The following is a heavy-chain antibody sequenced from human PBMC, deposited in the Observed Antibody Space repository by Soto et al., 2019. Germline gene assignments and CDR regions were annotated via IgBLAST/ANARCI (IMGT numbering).Heavy chain of an antibody. V-gene: IGHV3-74*01. J-gene: IGHJ6*02. CDR2: INSDGSST. CDR3: ARDTYYDILTGYYTGYYYYGMEV. D-gene: IGHD3-9*01. Sequence: GGSLRLSCAASGFNFSSYWMHWVRQAPGKGLVWVSRINSDGSSTSYADSVKGRFTISRDNAKNTLYLQMNSLRAEDTAVYYCARDTYYDILTGYYTGYYYYGMEVWGQGTTVTVSS. CDR1: GFNFSSYW.